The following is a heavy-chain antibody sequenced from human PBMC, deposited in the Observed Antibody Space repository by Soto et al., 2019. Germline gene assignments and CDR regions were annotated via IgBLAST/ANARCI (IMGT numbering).Heavy chain of an antibody. V-gene: IGHV4-59*01. D-gene: IGHD5-12*01. J-gene: IGHJ4*02. CDR2: IYYTGST. CDR1: GGSISIYY. Sequence: SETLSLTCSVSGGSISIYYWTWIRQSPGRGLEWIGDIYYTGSTNYNPSLESRVTIPLDTSKNQFSLRLTSVTAADTAVYYCARVGSGFVRGFDYWGQGTLVTVSS. CDR3: ARVGSGFVRGFDY.